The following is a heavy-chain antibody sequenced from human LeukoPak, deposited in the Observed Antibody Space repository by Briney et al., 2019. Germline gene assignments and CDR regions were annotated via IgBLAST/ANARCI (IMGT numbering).Heavy chain of an antibody. CDR1: GGSISSSNW. D-gene: IGHD5-12*01. Sequence: SGTLSLTCAVSGGSISSSNWWSWVRQPPGKGLEWIGEIYHSGSTNYNPSLKSRVTISVDKSKNQFSLKLSSVTAADTAVYYCARVGYSGYDYFDAFDIWGQGTMVTVSS. CDR3: ARVGYSGYDYFDAFDI. CDR2: IYHSGST. J-gene: IGHJ3*02. V-gene: IGHV4-4*02.